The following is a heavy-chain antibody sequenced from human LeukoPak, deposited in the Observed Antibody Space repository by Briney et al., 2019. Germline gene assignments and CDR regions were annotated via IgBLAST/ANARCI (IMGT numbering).Heavy chain of an antibody. D-gene: IGHD3-16*01. CDR2: IYTDGNT. CDR1: GFTFNNYA. J-gene: IGHJ3*01. Sequence: PGGSLRLSCAASGFTFNNYAMHWVRQAPGKGLEWVSAIYTDGNTHYAGSVKGRFTISRDSFKNTLYLQMNSLRAEDTAVYYCASPRGRAFDLWGQGTMVTVSS. V-gene: IGHV3-NL1*01. CDR3: ASPRGRAFDL.